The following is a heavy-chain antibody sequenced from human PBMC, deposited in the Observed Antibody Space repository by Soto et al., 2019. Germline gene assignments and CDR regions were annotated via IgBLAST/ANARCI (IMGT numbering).Heavy chain of an antibody. D-gene: IGHD6-19*01. CDR3: ARVEYSSGWYYYSGMDV. CDR2: ISAYNGNT. Sequence: ASVKVSCKASGYTFTSYGISWVRQAPGQGLEWMGWISAYNGNTNYAQKLQGRVTMTTDTSTSTAYMEMRSLRSDDTAVYYCARVEYSSGWYYYSGMDVWGQGSTVTVSS. CDR1: GYTFTSYG. J-gene: IGHJ6*02. V-gene: IGHV1-18*04.